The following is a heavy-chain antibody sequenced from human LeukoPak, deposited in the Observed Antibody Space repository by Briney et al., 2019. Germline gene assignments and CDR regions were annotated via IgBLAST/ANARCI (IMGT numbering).Heavy chain of an antibody. CDR3: AIDMTTVTTFGAFDI. D-gene: IGHD4-17*01. Sequence: ASVKVSCKASGGTFSSYAISWVRQAPGQGLEWMGGIIPIFGTANYAQKFQGRVTITADESTSTAYMELSSLRSEDTAVYYCAIDMTTVTTFGAFDIWGQGTMVTVSS. CDR1: GGTFSSYA. CDR2: IIPIFGTA. V-gene: IGHV1-69*13. J-gene: IGHJ3*02.